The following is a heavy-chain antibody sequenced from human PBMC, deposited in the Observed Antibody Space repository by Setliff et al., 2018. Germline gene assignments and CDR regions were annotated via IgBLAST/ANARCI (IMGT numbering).Heavy chain of an antibody. V-gene: IGHV4-34*12. CDR3: ARHATYYYCARTCSGSGCYAGLES. CDR1: GDSLSGYY. D-gene: IGHD2-15*01. CDR2: TMPGRDT. J-gene: IGHJ4*02. Sequence: SETLSLTCAVYGDSLSGYYWSWIRQSPKKGLEWIGETMPGRDTLYSPSLESRLTITIDTSKSQFSLKLSSVTAADTAVYYCARHATYYYCARTCSGSGCYAGLESWGQGTPVTVSS.